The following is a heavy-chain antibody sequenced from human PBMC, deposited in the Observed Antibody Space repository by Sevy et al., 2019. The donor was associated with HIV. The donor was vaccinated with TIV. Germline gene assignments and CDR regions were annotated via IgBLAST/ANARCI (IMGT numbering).Heavy chain of an antibody. CDR1: GFIFGDYY. CDR3: ARGAHYDDGNWGFDY. J-gene: IGHJ4*02. D-gene: IGHD3-22*01. Sequence: GGSLRLSCAASGFIFGDYYMAWVRQAPGKGLEWISYVSRGGFTIYYADSVEGRFSISRDDAKDSLFLQMDSLRAEDTAFYYCARGAHYDDGNWGFDYWGQGALVTVSS. V-gene: IGHV3-11*01. CDR2: VSRGGFTI.